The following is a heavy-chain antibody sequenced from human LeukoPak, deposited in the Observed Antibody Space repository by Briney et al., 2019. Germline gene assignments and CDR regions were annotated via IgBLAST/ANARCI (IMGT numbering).Heavy chain of an antibody. Sequence: ASVKVSCKASGYTFTSYYMHWVRQAPGQGLEWMGIINPSGGSTSYAQKFQGRVTMTRDTSPSTVYMELSSRRSEDTAVYYCARVGSDYYDSSGYRGAFDIWGQGTMVTVSS. CDR3: ARVGSDYYDSSGYRGAFDI. V-gene: IGHV1-46*01. CDR2: INPSGGST. CDR1: GYTFTSYY. D-gene: IGHD3-22*01. J-gene: IGHJ3*02.